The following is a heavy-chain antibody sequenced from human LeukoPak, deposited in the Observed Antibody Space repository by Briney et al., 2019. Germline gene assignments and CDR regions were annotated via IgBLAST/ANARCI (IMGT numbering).Heavy chain of an antibody. CDR1: GGSFSGYY. D-gene: IGHD3-22*01. Sequence: SETLSLTCAVYGGSFSGYYWSWIRQPPGKGLELIGEINHSGSTNYNPSLKSRVTISVDTSKNQFSLKLSSVTAADTAVYYCARALEGYYDSSGYLDYWGQGTLVTVSS. CDR2: INHSGST. CDR3: ARALEGYYDSSGYLDY. J-gene: IGHJ4*02. V-gene: IGHV4-34*01.